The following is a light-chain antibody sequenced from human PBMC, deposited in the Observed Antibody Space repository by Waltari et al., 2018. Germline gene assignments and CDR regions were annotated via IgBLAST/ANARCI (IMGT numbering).Light chain of an antibody. CDR1: SSDVGDYNY. CDR2: DFT. Sequence: QSALTQPRSVSGSPGQSVTISCTGSSSDVGDYNYVSWYQQHPDTAPKLLLYDFTKRPSGVPDLFSGSKSGNTASLTISGLQAEDEADYYCCSYAGRYTFDVVFGGGTKLTVL. CDR3: CSYAGRYTFDVV. J-gene: IGLJ2*01. V-gene: IGLV2-11*01.